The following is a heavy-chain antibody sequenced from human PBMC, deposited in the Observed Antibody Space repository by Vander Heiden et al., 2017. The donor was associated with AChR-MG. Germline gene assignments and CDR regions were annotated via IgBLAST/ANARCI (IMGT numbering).Heavy chain of an antibody. CDR3: AREGSFGWNDDGDAFDI. J-gene: IGHJ3*02. Sequence: QVQLQQSGPGLVKPSQTLSLPCAIPGDSVSINSAAGNSIRQSPSGGLEWLGRTYYRSKWYNDYAVSVKSRITINPDTSKNQFSLQLNSVTPEDTAVYYCAREGSFGWNDDGDAFDIWGQGTMVTVSS. D-gene: IGHD1-1*01. CDR2: TYYRSKWYN. V-gene: IGHV6-1*01. CDR1: GDSVSINSAA.